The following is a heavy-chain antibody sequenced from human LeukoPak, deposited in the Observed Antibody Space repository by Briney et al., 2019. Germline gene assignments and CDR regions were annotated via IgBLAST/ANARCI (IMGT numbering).Heavy chain of an antibody. CDR3: ARHQKAAAGTVGFDY. CDR1: GGSISSYY. J-gene: IGHJ4*02. V-gene: IGHV4-59*08. CDR2: IYYSGST. Sequence: SETLSLTCTVSGGSISSYYWSWIRQPPGKGLEWIGYIYYSGSTNYNPSLKSRVTISVDTSKNQFSLKLSSVTAADTAVYYCARHQKAAAGTVGFDYWGQGTLVTVSS. D-gene: IGHD6-13*01.